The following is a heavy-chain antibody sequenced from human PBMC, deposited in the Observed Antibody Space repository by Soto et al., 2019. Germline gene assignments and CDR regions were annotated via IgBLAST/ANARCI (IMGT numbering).Heavy chain of an antibody. J-gene: IGHJ4*02. D-gene: IGHD2-15*01. V-gene: IGHV3-53*04. CDR3: SVGVFDY. CDR1: GFTVSSNY. CDR2: IYSGGST. Sequence: EVQLVESGGGLVQPGGSLRLSCAASGFTVSSNYMSWVRQAPGKGLECVSVIYSGGSTSYADSVKARFTISRHISKNTLYLQMNSLRPEDTAVYYCSVGVFDYWGQGTLVSISS.